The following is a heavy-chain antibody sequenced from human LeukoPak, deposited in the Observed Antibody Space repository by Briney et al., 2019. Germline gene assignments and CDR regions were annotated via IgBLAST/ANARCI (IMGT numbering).Heavy chain of an antibody. CDR3: ARVRYSSGWYAGEGYFDY. J-gene: IGHJ4*02. V-gene: IGHV4-39*07. CDR1: GGSLSSSSYY. D-gene: IGHD6-19*01. CDR2: IYYSGST. Sequence: SETLSLTCTVSGGSLSSSSYYWGWIRQPPGKGLEWIGSIYYSGSTYYNPSLKGRVTISVDTSKNQFSLKLSSVTAADTAVYYCARVRYSSGWYAGEGYFDYWGQGTLVTVSS.